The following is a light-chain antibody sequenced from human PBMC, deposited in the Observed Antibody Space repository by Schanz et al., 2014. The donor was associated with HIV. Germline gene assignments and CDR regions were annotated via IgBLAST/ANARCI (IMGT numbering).Light chain of an antibody. V-gene: IGLV2-14*03. CDR2: GVD. J-gene: IGLJ1*01. CDR3: SSYIVNSTPYV. Sequence: QSALTQPASVSGSPGQSISISCTGTSSDIGPYNCVSWYQQRPGKAPKLVISGVDYRPSGVSSRFSGSKSGSAASLTISGLQAEDEADYYCSSYIVNSTPYVFGTGTKLTVL. CDR1: SSDIGPYNC.